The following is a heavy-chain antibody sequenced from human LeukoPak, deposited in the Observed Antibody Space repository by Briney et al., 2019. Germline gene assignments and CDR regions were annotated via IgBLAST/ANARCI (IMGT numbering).Heavy chain of an antibody. CDR2: IKQDGSEK. J-gene: IGHJ4*02. CDR1: GFTFSSYW. V-gene: IGHV3-7*01. Sequence: GGSPRLSCAASGFTFSSYWMNWVRQAPGKGPEWVANIKQDGSEKYYVDSVKGRFSISRDNAKNSLYLQMNSLRAEDTAVYYCARDDRYSYGYYFDYWGQGTLVTVSS. CDR3: ARDDRYSYGYYFDY. D-gene: IGHD5-18*01.